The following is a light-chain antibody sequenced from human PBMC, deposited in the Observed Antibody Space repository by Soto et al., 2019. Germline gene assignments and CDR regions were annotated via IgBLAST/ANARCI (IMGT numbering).Light chain of an antibody. V-gene: IGKV1-27*01. CDR1: LGISNH. CDR3: QKYDSAPLT. CDR2: VAS. J-gene: IGKJ4*01. Sequence: DIQMTQSPSSLSAFVGERITITCRTRLGISNHLAWYQQKPGKVPKLLIHVASTLQSGVPSRFSGSGSGTDFTLTISILQPEDVATYYCQKYDSAPLTFGGGTKVEIK.